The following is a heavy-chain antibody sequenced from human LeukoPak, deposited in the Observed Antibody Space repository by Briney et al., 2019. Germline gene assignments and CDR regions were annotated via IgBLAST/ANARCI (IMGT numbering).Heavy chain of an antibody. Sequence: GASVKVSCKASGYTFTSYGISWVRQAPGQGLERMGWISAYNGNTNYAQKLQGRVTMTTDTSTSTAYMELRSLRSDDTAVYYCARESGSWYGVYYYYYGMDVWGQGTTVTVSS. CDR3: ARESGSWYGVYYYYYGMDV. D-gene: IGHD6-13*01. CDR2: ISAYNGNT. J-gene: IGHJ6*02. V-gene: IGHV1-18*01. CDR1: GYTFTSYG.